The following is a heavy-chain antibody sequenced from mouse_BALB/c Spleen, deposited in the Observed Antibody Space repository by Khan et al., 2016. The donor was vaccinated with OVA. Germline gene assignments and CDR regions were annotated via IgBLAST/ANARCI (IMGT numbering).Heavy chain of an antibody. V-gene: IGHV3-2*02. CDR2: ISDSGST. J-gene: IGHJ2*01. D-gene: IGHD1-2*01. Sequence: EAQLQESGPGLVKPSQSLSLTCTVTGYSIISGYGWNWIRQFPGNKLEWMGYISDSGSTNYNPSLKSRIAITRDTSKNQFFLQLNSVTTNDTATYYCSRTARIKYWGQGTTLTVSS. CDR1: GYSIISGYG. CDR3: SRTARIKY.